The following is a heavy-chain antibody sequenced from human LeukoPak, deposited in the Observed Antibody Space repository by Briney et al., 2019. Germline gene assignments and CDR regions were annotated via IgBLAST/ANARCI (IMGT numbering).Heavy chain of an antibody. D-gene: IGHD3-10*01. CDR3: ARGLWFGELLVHPDFDY. Sequence: GGSLRLSCAASGFTFSSYEMSWVRQAPGKGLEWVSYISSSGSTIYYADSVKGRFTISRDNAKNSLYLQMNSLRAEDTAVYYCARGLWFGELLVHPDFDYWGQGTLVTVSS. CDR1: GFTFSSYE. V-gene: IGHV3-48*03. CDR2: ISSSGSTI. J-gene: IGHJ4*02.